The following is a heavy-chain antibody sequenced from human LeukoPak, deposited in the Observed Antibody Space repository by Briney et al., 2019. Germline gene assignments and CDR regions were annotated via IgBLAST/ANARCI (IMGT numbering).Heavy chain of an antibody. V-gene: IGHV3-30*18. CDR1: GFTFSTYG. D-gene: IGHD2-21*02. Sequence: PGGSLRLSCAASGFTFSTYGMHWVRQAPGKGLEWVAVISYDGSNKYYADSVKGRFTISRDNSKNTLYLQMNSLRAEDTAVYYCAKEGGDTGLDAFDIWGQGTMVTVSS. CDR3: AKEGGDTGLDAFDI. CDR2: ISYDGSNK. J-gene: IGHJ3*02.